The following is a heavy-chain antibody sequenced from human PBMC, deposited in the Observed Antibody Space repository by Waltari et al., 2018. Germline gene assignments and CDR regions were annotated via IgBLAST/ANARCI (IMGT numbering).Heavy chain of an antibody. CDR2: IKQDGSEK. V-gene: IGHV3-7*01. CDR1: GFTYSSFR. Sequence: EVQPVESGGGLVQPGGSMSTSCGAFGFTYSSFRREGVRQAPGKGLYWVASIKQDGSEKYYVASVKGRFTISRGNAHNSLYLQMNSLSAEDTAVYYCAKGGYSAFYILGQGTMVTVSS. CDR3: AKGGYSAFYI. D-gene: IGHD5-12*01. J-gene: IGHJ3*02.